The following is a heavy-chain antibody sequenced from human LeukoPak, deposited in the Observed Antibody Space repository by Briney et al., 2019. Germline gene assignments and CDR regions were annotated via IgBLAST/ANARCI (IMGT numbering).Heavy chain of an antibody. CDR1: GFTFSNAW. D-gene: IGHD6-13*01. CDR3: TSLRGSSSQYFQY. V-gene: IGHV3-15*01. Sequence: GGSLRLSCAASGFTFSNAWMSWVRQAPGKGLEWVGRIKSKTDGGTTDYAAPVKGRFTISRDDSKDTLYLQMNSLRTEDTAVYYCTSLRGSSSQYFQYWGQGTLVTASS. J-gene: IGHJ1*01. CDR2: IKSKTDGGTT.